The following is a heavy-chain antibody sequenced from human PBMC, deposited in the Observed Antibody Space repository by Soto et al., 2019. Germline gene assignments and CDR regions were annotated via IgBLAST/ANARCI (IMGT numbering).Heavy chain of an antibody. V-gene: IGHV3-30*18. D-gene: IGHD2-2*01. J-gene: IGHJ6*02. CDR3: AKVTGYCSSSSCRRDYYYYYGMDV. CDR2: ISYDGSDK. Sequence: PGGSLRLSCAASGFTFSNYGMHWVRQAPGKGLEWVAVISYDGSDKYYADSVKGRFSISRDNSKNTLYLQMNSPRAEDTAVYYCAKVTGYCSSSSCRRDYYYYYGMDVWGQGTTVTVSS. CDR1: GFTFSNYG.